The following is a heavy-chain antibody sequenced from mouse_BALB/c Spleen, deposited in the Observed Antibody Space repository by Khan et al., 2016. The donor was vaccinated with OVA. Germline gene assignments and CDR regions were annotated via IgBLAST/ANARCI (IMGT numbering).Heavy chain of an antibody. CDR1: GYSLTRYG. D-gene: IGHD3-3*01. V-gene: IGHV2-9*02. CDR3: DRSKYLARY. J-gene: IGHJ2*01. CDR2: IWAGGST. Sequence: VQLVESGPGLVAPSQSLSITCTVYGYSLTRYGVHWVRQPPGKGLEWLGLIWAGGSTNYNWALMSRLSISIDNSKSLVFLIMNSLQTDDTALYYCDRSKYLARYRGQGTTLTVAS.